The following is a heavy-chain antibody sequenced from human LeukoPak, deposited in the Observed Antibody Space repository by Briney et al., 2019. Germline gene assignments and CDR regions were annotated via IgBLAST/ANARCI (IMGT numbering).Heavy chain of an antibody. J-gene: IGHJ5*02. CDR1: GFTFSSYS. CDR2: ISSSSSYI. V-gene: IGHV3-21*01. D-gene: IGHD1-14*01. Sequence: GVLRLSCAASGFTFSSYSMNWVRQAPGKGLEWVSSISSSSSYIYYADSEKGRFTISRDNAKNSLYLQMNSLRAEDTAVYYCARSRIKSGNWFDPWGQETLVTVSS. CDR3: ARSRIKSGNWFDP.